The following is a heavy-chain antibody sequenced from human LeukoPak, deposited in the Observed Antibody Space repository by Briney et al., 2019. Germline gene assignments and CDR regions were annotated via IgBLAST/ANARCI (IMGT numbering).Heavy chain of an antibody. V-gene: IGHV3-23*01. CDR2: ISGSGDST. CDR1: GFTFSSYA. J-gene: IGHJ4*02. CDR3: AKGMVRGVIPDY. Sequence: GGSLRLSCAASGFTFSSYAMSWVRQAPGKGLEWVSSISGSGDSTYYADSVKDRFSISRDNSKTTVSLQMNSLRAEDTAVYYCAKGMVRGVIPDYWGQGTLVTISS. D-gene: IGHD3-10*01.